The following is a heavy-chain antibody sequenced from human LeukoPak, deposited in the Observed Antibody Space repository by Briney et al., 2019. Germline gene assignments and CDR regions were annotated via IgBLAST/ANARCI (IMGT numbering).Heavy chain of an antibody. CDR1: GFTFSSYA. J-gene: IGHJ4*02. D-gene: IGHD6-13*01. Sequence: PGGSLRLSCAASGFTFSSYAMSWVRQAPGKGLEWVSGISGSGGSTYYADSVKGRSTISRDNSKNTLYLQMNSLRAEDTAVYYCAKGYDSSTWYNFDFWGQGTLVTVSS. CDR2: ISGSGGST. V-gene: IGHV3-23*01. CDR3: AKGYDSSTWYNFDF.